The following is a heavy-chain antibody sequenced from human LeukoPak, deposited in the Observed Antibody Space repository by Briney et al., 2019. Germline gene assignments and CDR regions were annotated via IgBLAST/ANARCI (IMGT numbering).Heavy chain of an antibody. CDR3: AKGSYYDSSGSFYFDY. CDR2: ISGSGDNT. CDR1: GFTFSSYA. J-gene: IGHJ4*02. Sequence: GGSLRLSCAASGFTFSSYAMSWIRQDPGKGLEWVSGISGSGDNTYYADSVKGRFTISRDNSKNTLYVQVNSLGTEDTAAYYCAKGSYYDSSGSFYFDYWGQGTLVTVSS. D-gene: IGHD3-22*01. V-gene: IGHV3-23*01.